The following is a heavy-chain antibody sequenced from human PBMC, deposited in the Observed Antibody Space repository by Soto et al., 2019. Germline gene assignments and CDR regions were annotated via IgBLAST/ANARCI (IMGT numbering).Heavy chain of an antibody. CDR2: IYYSGST. J-gene: IGHJ4*02. Sequence: QLQLQESGPGLVKPSETLSLTCTVSGGSISSSSYYWGWIRQPPGKGLEWIGSIYYSGSTYYNPSLKSRVTISVDTSKNQFSLKLSSVTAADTAVYYCARRQRYAVAGTLGYWGQGTLVTVSS. CDR1: GGSISSSSYY. CDR3: ARRQRYAVAGTLGY. V-gene: IGHV4-39*01. D-gene: IGHD6-19*01.